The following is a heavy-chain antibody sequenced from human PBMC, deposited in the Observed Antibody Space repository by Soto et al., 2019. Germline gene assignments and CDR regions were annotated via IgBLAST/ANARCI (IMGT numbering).Heavy chain of an antibody. V-gene: IGHV1-69*13. CDR1: GGAFSSYA. D-gene: IGHD6-13*01. CDR2: IIPIFGTA. Sequence: SVKVSCKASGGAFSSYAISWVRQAPGQGLEWMGGIIPIFGTANYAQNSQGRATITADESTSTAYMELSSLRSEDTAVYYCARDLRAAGRPGMDVWDQGTTVTVSS. J-gene: IGHJ6*02. CDR3: ARDLRAAGRPGMDV.